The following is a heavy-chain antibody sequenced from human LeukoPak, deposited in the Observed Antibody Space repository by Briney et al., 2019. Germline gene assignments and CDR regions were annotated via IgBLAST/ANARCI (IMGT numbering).Heavy chain of an antibody. CDR3: AREYSITIFGVPKPQGWFDP. Sequence: SSETLSLTCTVSGGSISSSSYYWGWIRQPPGKGLEWIGSIYYSGSTYYNPPLKSRVTMSVDTSKNQFSLKLSSVTAADTAVYYCAREYSITIFGVPKPQGWFDPWGQGTLVTVSS. CDR1: GGSISSSSYY. D-gene: IGHD3-3*01. CDR2: IYYSGST. V-gene: IGHV4-39*07. J-gene: IGHJ5*02.